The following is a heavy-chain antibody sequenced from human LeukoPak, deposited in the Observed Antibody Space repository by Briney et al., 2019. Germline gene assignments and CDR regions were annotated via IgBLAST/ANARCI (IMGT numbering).Heavy chain of an antibody. D-gene: IGHD3-10*01. CDR1: GFTFSDYY. CDR3: ARAPGSLYYYYYYMDV. J-gene: IGHJ6*03. V-gene: IGHV3-11*01. Sequence: GGSLRLSCAASGFTFSDYYMSWIRQAPGKGLEWVSYISSSGSTIYYADSVKGRFTISRDNAKNSLYLQMNSLRAEATAVYYCARAPGSLYYYYYYMDVWGKGTTVTISS. CDR2: ISSSGSTI.